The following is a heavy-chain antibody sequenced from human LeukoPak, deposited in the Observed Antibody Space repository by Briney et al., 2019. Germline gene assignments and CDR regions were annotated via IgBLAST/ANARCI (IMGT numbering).Heavy chain of an antibody. V-gene: IGHV3-23*01. CDR3: ATKQWLVRGWFDP. D-gene: IGHD6-19*01. CDR2: ISVSGGNT. Sequence: GGSLRLSCAASGFTFSNYAMSWVRQAPGKGLEWVSSISVSGGNTYYADSVKGRFTISRDNSKNTLYLQKNSLTAEDTALYYCATKQWLVRGWFDPWGQGTLVTVSS. J-gene: IGHJ5*02. CDR1: GFTFSNYA.